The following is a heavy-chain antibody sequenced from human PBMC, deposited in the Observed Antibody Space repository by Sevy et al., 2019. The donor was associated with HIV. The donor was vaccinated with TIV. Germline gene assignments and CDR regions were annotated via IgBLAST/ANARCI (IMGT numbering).Heavy chain of an antibody. V-gene: IGHV3-30-3*01. CDR1: GFTFSSYA. CDR3: ARAVAVAGPGDY. CDR2: ISYDGSNK. J-gene: IGHJ4*02. D-gene: IGHD6-19*01. Sequence: GSLRLSCAASGFTFSSYAMHWVRQTPGKGLEWVAVISYDGSNKYYADSVKGRFTISRDNSKNTLYLQMNSLRAEDTAVYYCARAVAVAGPGDYWGQGTLVTVSS.